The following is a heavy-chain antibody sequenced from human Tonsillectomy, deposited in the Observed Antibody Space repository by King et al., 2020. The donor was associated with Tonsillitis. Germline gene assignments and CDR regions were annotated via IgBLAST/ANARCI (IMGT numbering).Heavy chain of an antibody. CDR3: TRHAAVGATKESYYFDY. CDR2: IRSKAYGGTT. J-gene: IGHJ4*02. Sequence: QLVQSGGGLVQPGRSLRLSCTASGFTFGDYAMSWFRQAPGKGLEWVGFIRSKAYGGTTEYAASVKGRFTISRDDSKSIAYLQMNSLKTEDTAVYYCTRHAAVGATKESYYFDYWGQGTLVTVSS. V-gene: IGHV3-49*03. CDR1: GFTFGDYA. D-gene: IGHD1-26*01.